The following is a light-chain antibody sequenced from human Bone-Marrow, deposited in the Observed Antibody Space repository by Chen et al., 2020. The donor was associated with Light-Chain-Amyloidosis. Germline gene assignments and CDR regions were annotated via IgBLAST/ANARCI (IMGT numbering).Light chain of an antibody. V-gene: IGKV3-20*01. Sequence: EIVLTQSPGTLSLSPGEGANLSCRASQTISSNYLTWYQQKFGQAPRLLIYGSSRRATGIPDRFTGRGSGTDCTLTINRLEPEDFAMYYCQQYGTSPLTFGGGTKVEIK. J-gene: IGKJ4*01. CDR1: QTISSNY. CDR2: GSS. CDR3: QQYGTSPLT.